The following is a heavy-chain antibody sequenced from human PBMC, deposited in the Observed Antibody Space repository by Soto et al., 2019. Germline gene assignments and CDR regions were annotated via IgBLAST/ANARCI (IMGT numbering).Heavy chain of an antibody. Sequence: PSETLSLTCAVSGDSFSNTNWWSWVRQPPGKGLEWSGEISHSGSTNYNPSLRSRVTISVDKSKNQFSLNLTSVTAADTAFYYCAKRSLRRLRFVETHWGQGTLVTVSS. J-gene: IGHJ4*02. V-gene: IGHV4-4*02. CDR1: GDSFSNTNW. D-gene: IGHD3-3*01. CDR3: AKRSLRRLRFVETH. CDR2: ISHSGST.